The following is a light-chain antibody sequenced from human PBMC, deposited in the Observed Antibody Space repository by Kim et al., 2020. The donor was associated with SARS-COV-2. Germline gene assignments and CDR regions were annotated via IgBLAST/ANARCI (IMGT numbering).Light chain of an antibody. Sequence: PGQYVPISCSGPSSDFGGFNYVSWYQQHPGKAPKLISYEVIKRPSGVPDRFSGSRSGYTASLTISGLQAEDEADYYCSTHGGFNYVFGTGTKVTVL. V-gene: IGLV2-11*03. J-gene: IGLJ1*01. CDR2: EVI. CDR1: SSDFGGFNY. CDR3: STHGGFNYV.